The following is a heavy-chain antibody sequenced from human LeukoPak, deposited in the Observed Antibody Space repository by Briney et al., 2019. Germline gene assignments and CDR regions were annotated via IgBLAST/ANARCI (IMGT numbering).Heavy chain of an antibody. CDR1: GFTFSSSW. J-gene: IGHJ4*02. V-gene: IGHV3-7*05. D-gene: IGHD5-12*01. CDR2: IEGDGSTK. Sequence: GGSLRLSCAASGFTFSSSWMTWVRQAQGKGLEWVANIEGDGSTKNYVDSVKGRFTISRDNSKNSLYLQMNSLRVGDTAVYYCARDSAYNAFDYWGQGALVTVSS. CDR3: ARDSAYNAFDY.